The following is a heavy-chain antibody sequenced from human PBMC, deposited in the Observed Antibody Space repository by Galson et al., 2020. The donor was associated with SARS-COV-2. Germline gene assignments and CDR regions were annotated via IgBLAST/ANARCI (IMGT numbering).Heavy chain of an antibody. CDR1: GLTFNNYD. J-gene: IGHJ3*01. CDR3: ASPYLAAASFFGAFDL. V-gene: IGHV3-48*03. D-gene: IGHD6-13*01. CDR2: ISDSGTNI. Sequence: GGSLRLSCAASGLTFNNYDMNWVRQAPGKGLEWISYISDSGTNIYYADSVKGRFTTSRDNAKNSVYLQMTSLRAEDTAVYYCASPYLAAASFFGAFDLWGRGTLVTVSS.